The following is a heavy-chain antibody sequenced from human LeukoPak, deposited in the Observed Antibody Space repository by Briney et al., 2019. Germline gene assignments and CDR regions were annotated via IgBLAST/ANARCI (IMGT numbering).Heavy chain of an antibody. J-gene: IGHJ4*02. Sequence: PSQTLSLTCTVSGGSISSSSYYWGWVRQPPGKGLEWIGSIYYSGSTNYNPSLKSRVTISVDTSKNQFSLKLSSVTAADTAVYYCARVTVLPWFGEFNYWGQGTLVTVSS. D-gene: IGHD3-10*01. CDR1: GGSISSSSYY. CDR3: ARVTVLPWFGEFNY. V-gene: IGHV4-39*07. CDR2: IYYSGST.